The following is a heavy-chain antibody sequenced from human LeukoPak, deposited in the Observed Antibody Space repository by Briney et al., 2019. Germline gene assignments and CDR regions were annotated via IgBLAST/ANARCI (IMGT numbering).Heavy chain of an antibody. D-gene: IGHD2-2*01. Sequence: ASVKVSCKASGYTFTSDYMHWVRQAPGQGLEWMGIINPSGGSTTYAQKFQGRVTMNRDTSTSTVSMELSSLRSEDTAVYYCARDGGFCSSTSCYAFYWGQGTLVTVSS. J-gene: IGHJ4*02. V-gene: IGHV1-46*01. CDR2: INPSGGST. CDR1: GYTFTSDY. CDR3: ARDGGFCSSTSCYAFY.